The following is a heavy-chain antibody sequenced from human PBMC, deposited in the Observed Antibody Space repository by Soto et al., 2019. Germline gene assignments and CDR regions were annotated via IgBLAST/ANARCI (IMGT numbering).Heavy chain of an antibody. J-gene: IGHJ4*02. CDR2: IIPIFGTA. CDR1: GGTFSSYA. CDR3: ASAQGGKTYCGGDCYSGGFDY. V-gene: IGHV1-69*06. D-gene: IGHD2-21*02. Sequence: QVQLVQSGAEVKKPGSSVKVSCKASGGTFSSYAISWVRQAPGQGLEWMGGIIPIFGTANYAQKFQGRVTITADTSTSTAYMELSSLRSEDTAVYYCASAQGGKTYCGGDCYSGGFDYWGQGTLVTVSS.